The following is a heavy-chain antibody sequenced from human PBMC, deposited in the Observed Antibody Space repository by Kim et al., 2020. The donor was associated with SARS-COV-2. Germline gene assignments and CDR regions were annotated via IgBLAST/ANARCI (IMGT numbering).Heavy chain of an antibody. Sequence: SGKGRFTISRDNAKNSLYLQMNSLRAEDTAVYYCARDGSRGYSYGYAFDYWGQGTLVTVSS. D-gene: IGHD5-18*01. V-gene: IGHV3-21*01. J-gene: IGHJ4*02. CDR3: ARDGSRGYSYGYAFDY.